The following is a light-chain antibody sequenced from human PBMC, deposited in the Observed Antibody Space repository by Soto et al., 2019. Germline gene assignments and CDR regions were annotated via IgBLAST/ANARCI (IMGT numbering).Light chain of an antibody. CDR1: QPVNNN. CDR2: GVS. CDR3: QQYEKWPPSIT. V-gene: IGKV3-15*01. Sequence: IAMTQSPATLSASPGDSATISCRASQPVNNNLAWYQHKPGQAPRLLIYGVSTRATGISARFSGGGSVTEFTLTISSLRSEDFAVYYCQQYEKWPPSITFGQGTRLDIK. J-gene: IGKJ5*01.